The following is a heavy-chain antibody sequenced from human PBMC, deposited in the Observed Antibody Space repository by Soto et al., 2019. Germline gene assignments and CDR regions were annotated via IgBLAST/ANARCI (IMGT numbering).Heavy chain of an antibody. CDR2: IYPGDSDT. D-gene: IGHD3-10*01. CDR3: ARQTTYGFASDY. CDR1: GYSFISYW. Sequence: PGESLKISCKGSGYSFISYWIGWVCQMPGKGLEWMGIIYPGDSDTRYSPSFHGQVAFSTDKSISTAYLQWSSLQASDTAMYYCARQTTYGFASDYWGQGTLVTVSS. V-gene: IGHV5-51*01. J-gene: IGHJ4*02.